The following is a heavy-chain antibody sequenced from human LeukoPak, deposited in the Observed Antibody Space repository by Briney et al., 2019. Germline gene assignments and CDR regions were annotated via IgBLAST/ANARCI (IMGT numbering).Heavy chain of an antibody. CDR2: IDPGSGGT. D-gene: IGHD2-2*02. CDR3: TSSDYTSSDY. J-gene: IGHJ4*02. CDR1: GYTFTDYY. Sequence: VASVKVSCKASGYTFTDYYMHWVRQAPGQGLEWMGWIDPGSGGTNFARKFQGRVTMTRDTSISTAYMELSRLTSDDTAVYYCTSSDYTSSDYWGQGTLVTVSS. V-gene: IGHV1-2*02.